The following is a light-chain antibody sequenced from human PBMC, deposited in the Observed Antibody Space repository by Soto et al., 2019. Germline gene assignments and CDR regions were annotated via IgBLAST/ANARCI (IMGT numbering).Light chain of an antibody. J-gene: IGKJ4*01. Sequence: DIVMTQSPASLAVSLGERATINCKSSQSVLYSSNNKNYLAWYQQKPGQPHKLLIYWAYTRESGVPDRFSGSGSGTDFTLTISSLQAEDVAVYYCKQYYSTPLTFGGGTKVEI. CDR1: QSVLYSSNNKNY. V-gene: IGKV4-1*01. CDR2: WAY. CDR3: KQYYSTPLT.